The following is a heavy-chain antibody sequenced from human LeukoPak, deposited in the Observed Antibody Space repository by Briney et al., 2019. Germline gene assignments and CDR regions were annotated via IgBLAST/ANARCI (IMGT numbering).Heavy chain of an antibody. J-gene: IGHJ5*02. V-gene: IGHV1-69*05. CDR3: ARGGYSNRNWFDP. D-gene: IGHD6-13*01. Sequence: SVKVSCKASGGTFSSYAISWVRQAPGQGLEWMGGIIPIFGTANYAQKFQGRVTMTRDMSTSTVYMELGSLRSEDTAVYYCARGGYSNRNWFDPWGQGTLVTVSS. CDR2: IIPIFGTA. CDR1: GGTFSSYA.